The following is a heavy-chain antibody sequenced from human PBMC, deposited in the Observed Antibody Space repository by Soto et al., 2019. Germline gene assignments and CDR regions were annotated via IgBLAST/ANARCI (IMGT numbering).Heavy chain of an antibody. D-gene: IGHD3-10*01. V-gene: IGHV4-34*01. CDR3: ARGRAMVRGVIRSPLGY. CDR1: GGSFSDYY. J-gene: IGHJ4*02. CDR2: INHSGST. Sequence: QVQLQQWGAGLLKPSETLSLTCAVYGGSFSDYYWSWIRQPPGKGLEWIGEINHSGSTNYNPSLKSRVTISVDTSKNQFSLKLSSVTAADTAVYYYARGRAMVRGVIRSPLGYWGQGTLVTVSS.